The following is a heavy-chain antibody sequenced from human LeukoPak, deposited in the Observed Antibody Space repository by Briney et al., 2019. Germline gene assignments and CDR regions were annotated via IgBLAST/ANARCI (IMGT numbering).Heavy chain of an antibody. CDR1: GYSISDGYY. D-gene: IGHD7-27*01. J-gene: IGHJ5*02. V-gene: IGHV4-38-2*01. CDR2: LYYSGST. CDR3: ARQILTGDSGRGWFDP. Sequence: SETLSLTCAVSGYSISDGYYWGWIRQPPGKGLEWIGSLYYSGSTYYNPSLKSRVTISVDTSKNQFSLKLSSVAAADTAIYYCARQILTGDSGRGWFDPWGQGTLVTVSS.